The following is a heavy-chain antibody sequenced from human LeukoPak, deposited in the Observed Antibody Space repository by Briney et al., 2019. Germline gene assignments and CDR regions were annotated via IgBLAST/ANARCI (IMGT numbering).Heavy chain of an antibody. D-gene: IGHD6-19*01. CDR2: INPSGGGT. V-gene: IGHV1-46*01. CDR3: ASNILFASGWSFFDF. CDR1: GYTFTSYH. Sequence: ASVKVSCKASGYTFTSYHMHWVRQAPGQGLEWMGMINPSGGGTSYAQKFQGRVTMTRDTSTSTVYMELSSLRSVDTAVYYCASNILFASGWSFFDFWGQGTLVTVSS. J-gene: IGHJ4*02.